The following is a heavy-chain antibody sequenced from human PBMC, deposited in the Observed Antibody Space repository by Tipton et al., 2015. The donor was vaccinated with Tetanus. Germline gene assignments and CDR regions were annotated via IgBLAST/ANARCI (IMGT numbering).Heavy chain of an antibody. CDR2: ISDGGDST. Sequence: SLRLSCAASGFTFSGFAMSWVRQAPGKGLEWVSGISDGGDSTFYADSVKGRFTISRDNSKNTLYLQMNSLRAEGTALYYCAKRFRRGWGGDFDYWGQGTLVTVSS. J-gene: IGHJ4*02. CDR1: GFTFSGFA. V-gene: IGHV3-23*01. CDR3: AKRFRRGWGGDFDY. D-gene: IGHD6-19*01.